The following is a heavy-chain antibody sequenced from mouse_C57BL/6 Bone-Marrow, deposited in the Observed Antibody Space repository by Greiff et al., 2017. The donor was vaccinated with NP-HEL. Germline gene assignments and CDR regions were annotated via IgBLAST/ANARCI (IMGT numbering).Heavy chain of an antibody. D-gene: IGHD2-1*01. V-gene: IGHV5-12*01. CDR1: GFTFSDYY. J-gene: IGHJ4*01. CDR2: ISNGGGST. CDR3: AREGIYYGNYYAMDY. Sequence: EVKLMESGGGLVQPGGSLKLSCAASGFTFSDYYMYWVRQTPEKRLEWVAYISNGGGSTYYPDTVKCRFTISRDNAKNTLYLQMSRLKSEDTAMYYCAREGIYYGNYYAMDYWGQGTSVTVSS.